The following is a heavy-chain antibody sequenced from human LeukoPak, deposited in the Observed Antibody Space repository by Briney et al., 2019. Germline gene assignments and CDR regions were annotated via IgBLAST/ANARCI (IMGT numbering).Heavy chain of an antibody. Sequence: GVPLRLSWAASGLMFRRNWMSWVGEAPGKELEWVANIKQDGSEKYYVESVKGRFTISRDNAKNSLYLHMNSLRVEDTAVYYCAREGEPEIDSGRYFIKRNDAFDIWGQGTMVTVSS. CDR2: IKQDGSEK. V-gene: IGHV3-7*04. CDR3: AREGEPEIDSGRYFIKRNDAFDI. J-gene: IGHJ3*02. CDR1: GLMFRRNW. D-gene: IGHD3-10*01.